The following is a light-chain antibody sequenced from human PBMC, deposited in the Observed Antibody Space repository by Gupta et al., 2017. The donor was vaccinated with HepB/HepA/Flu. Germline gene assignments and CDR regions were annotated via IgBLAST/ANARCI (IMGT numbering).Light chain of an antibody. V-gene: IGKV1-5*03. CDR3: QQDNSYWT. Sequence: DIQMTQSPSTLSASVGDRVTITCRASQSISSWLAWYQQKPGKAPKLLNYKASRLESGVPSRFSGSGSGTEFTLTISSRQPDDFATYYCQQDNSYWTFGQGTKVEIK. CDR1: QSISSW. J-gene: IGKJ1*01. CDR2: KAS.